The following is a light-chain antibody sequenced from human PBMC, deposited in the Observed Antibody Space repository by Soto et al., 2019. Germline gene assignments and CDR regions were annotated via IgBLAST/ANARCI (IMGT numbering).Light chain of an antibody. J-gene: IGKJ5*01. CDR3: QQYDILPIT. V-gene: IGKV1-33*01. CDR2: DAS. Sequence: MSQSPSSLFASIGDRVTITCQATQDINIYLNWYQQKPGKAPNLLIYDASNLEIGVPSRFSGSGSGTHFTFTISSLQTEDIGTYYCQQYDILPITFARGTRLAIK. CDR1: QDINIY.